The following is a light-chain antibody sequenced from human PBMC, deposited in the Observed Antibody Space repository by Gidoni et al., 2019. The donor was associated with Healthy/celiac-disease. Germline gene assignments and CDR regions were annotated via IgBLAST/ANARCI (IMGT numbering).Light chain of an antibody. CDR3: MQALQTPLT. Sequence: DLVMTQSPRSLPVTTGEPASISSRSSQSLLHSNGYNYLDWYLQKPGKSPQLLIYLGSNRASGVTDRFSGSGSGTDFTLKISRVEAEDVGVYYCMQALQTPLTFGGGTKVEIK. CDR2: LGS. V-gene: IGKV2-28*01. J-gene: IGKJ4*01. CDR1: QSLLHSNGYNY.